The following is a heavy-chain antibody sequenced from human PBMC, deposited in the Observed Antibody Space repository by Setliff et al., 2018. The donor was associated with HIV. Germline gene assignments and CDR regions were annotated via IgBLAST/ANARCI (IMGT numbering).Heavy chain of an antibody. CDR1: GFTFSSFE. D-gene: IGHD5-18*01. CDR2: ISSSGSHI. V-gene: IGHV3-48*03. J-gene: IGHJ4*01. Sequence: GESLKISCAASGFTFSSFEMNWVRQAPGKGLEWISYISSSGSHIYYLDSVKGRFTISRDNAKNSLYLQMNSLRVEDTAVYYCANGRGYSQLWRYWGHGTLVTVYS. CDR3: ANGRGYSQLWRY.